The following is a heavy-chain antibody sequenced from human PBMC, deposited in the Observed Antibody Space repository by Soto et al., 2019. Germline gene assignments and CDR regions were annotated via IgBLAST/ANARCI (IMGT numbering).Heavy chain of an antibody. CDR3: AKPRVVAATSGCMDV. V-gene: IGHV3-23*01. Sequence: WGSLRLSCAASGFTFSSYAMSWVRQAPGKGLEWVSAISVSGGSTYYADSVKGRFTISRDNSKNTLYLQMNSLRAEDTAVYYCAKPRVVAATSGCMDVWGEGNTVTVSA. CDR2: ISVSGGST. D-gene: IGHD2-15*01. J-gene: IGHJ6*04. CDR1: GFTFSSYA.